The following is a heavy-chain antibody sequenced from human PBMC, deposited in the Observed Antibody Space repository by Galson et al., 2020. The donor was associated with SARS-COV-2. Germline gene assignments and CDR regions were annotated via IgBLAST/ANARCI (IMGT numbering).Heavy chain of an antibody. CDR1: GFTFSGYS. Sequence: GESLKISCAASGFTFSGYSMSWVRQAPGKGLEWVSSVSSSSTYIYYADSVKGRFTISRDNAKNSLYLQMNSLGAEDTAVYYCARVGSSSAVNYYYYYMDVWGKGTTVTVSS. V-gene: IGHV3-21*01. D-gene: IGHD6-6*01. CDR3: ARVGSSSAVNYYYYYMDV. CDR2: VSSSSTYI. J-gene: IGHJ6*03.